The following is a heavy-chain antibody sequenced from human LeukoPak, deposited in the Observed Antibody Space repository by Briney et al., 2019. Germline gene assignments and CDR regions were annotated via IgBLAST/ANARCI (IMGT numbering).Heavy chain of an antibody. J-gene: IGHJ4*02. D-gene: IGHD3-10*01. CDR2: INHSGST. CDR1: GGSFSGYY. Sequence: SETLSLTCAVYGGSFSGYYWSWIRQPPGKGLEWIGEINHSGSTNYNPSLKSRVTISVDTSKTQFSLKLSSVTAADTAVYYCARVGIFDYYGSGSPYFDYWGQGTLVTVSS. CDR3: ARVGIFDYYGSGSPYFDY. V-gene: IGHV4-34*01.